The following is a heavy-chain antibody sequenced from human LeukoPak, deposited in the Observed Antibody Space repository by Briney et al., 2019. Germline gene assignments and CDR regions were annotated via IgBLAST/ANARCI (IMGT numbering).Heavy chain of an antibody. D-gene: IGHD3-22*01. J-gene: IGHJ4*02. V-gene: IGHV3-23*01. CDR2: ISGSGGGT. CDR3: AKRGVVIRVILVGFHKEAYYFDS. CDR1: GISLSNYG. Sequence: HTGGSLRLSCAVSGISLSNYGMSWVRQAPGKGPEWVAGISGSGGGTNYADSVKGRFTISRDNPKNTLYLQMNRLRAEDTAVYFCAKRGVVIRVILVGFHKEAYYFDSWGQGALVTVSS.